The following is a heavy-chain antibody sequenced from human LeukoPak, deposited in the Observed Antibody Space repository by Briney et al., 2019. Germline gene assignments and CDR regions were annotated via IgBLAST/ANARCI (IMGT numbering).Heavy chain of an antibody. CDR2: IYTSGST. CDR1: GGSISSGSYY. V-gene: IGHV4-61*02. CDR3: AREGECSSTSCYTGYIDY. D-gene: IGHD2-2*02. J-gene: IGHJ4*02. Sequence: PSQTLSLTCTVSGGSISSGSYYWSWIRQPAGKGLEWIGRIYTSGSTNYNPSLKSRVTISVDTSKNQFSLKLSSVTAADTAVYYCAREGECSSTSCYTGYIDYWGQGTLVTVSS.